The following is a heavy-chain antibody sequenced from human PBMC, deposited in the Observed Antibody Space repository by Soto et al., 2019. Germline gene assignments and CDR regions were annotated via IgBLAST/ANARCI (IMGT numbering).Heavy chain of an antibody. V-gene: IGHV3-33*01. D-gene: IGHD3-10*01. CDR3: ARDRGYYGSGTLADAFDI. CDR1: GFTFSSYG. J-gene: IGHJ4*02. CDR2: IWYDGSNK. Sequence: QVQLVESGGGVVQPGRSLRLSCAASGFTFSSYGMHWVRQAPGKGLEWVAVIWYDGSNKYYADSVKGRFTISRDNSKNTLYLQMNSLRAEDTAVYYCARDRGYYGSGTLADAFDIWGLGTLVTVSS.